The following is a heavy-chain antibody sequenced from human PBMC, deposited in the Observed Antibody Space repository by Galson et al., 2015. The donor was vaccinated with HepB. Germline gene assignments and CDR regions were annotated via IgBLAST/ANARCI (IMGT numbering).Heavy chain of an antibody. D-gene: IGHD3-10*01. CDR1: GFTFSSYA. J-gene: IGHJ3*02. CDR2: ISGSGGST. Sequence: SLRLSCAASGFTFSSYAMSWVRQAPGKGLEWVSAISGSGGSTYYADSVKGRFTISRDNSKNTLYLQMNSLRAEDTAVYYCAKVSPRGLLSSGAFDIWGQGTMVTVSS. V-gene: IGHV3-23*01. CDR3: AKVSPRGLLSSGAFDI.